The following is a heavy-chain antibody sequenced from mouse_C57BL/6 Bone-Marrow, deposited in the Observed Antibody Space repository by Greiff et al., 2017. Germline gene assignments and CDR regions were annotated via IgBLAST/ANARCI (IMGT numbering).Heavy chain of an antibody. CDR3: TREYFSWFAY. CDR2: ISSGGDYI. Sequence: EVQLVEPGEGLVKPGGSLKLSCAASGFTFSSYAMSWVRQTPEKRLEWVAYISSGGDYIYYADTVKGRFTISRDHARNTLYLQMSSLKSEDTAMYYCTREYFSWFAYWGQGTLVTVSA. V-gene: IGHV5-9-1*02. J-gene: IGHJ3*01. CDR1: GFTFSSYA. D-gene: IGHD5-1*01.